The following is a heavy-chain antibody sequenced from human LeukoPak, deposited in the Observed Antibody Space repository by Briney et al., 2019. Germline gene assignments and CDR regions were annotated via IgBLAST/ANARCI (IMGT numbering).Heavy chain of an antibody. Sequence: SQTLSLTCTVSGGSISSGGYYWSWIRQHPGKGLEWIGYINYSGSTYYSPSLKSRVTISVDTSKNQFSLKLSSVTAADTAVYYCARAPHDYDSGGFAFDCWGQGTLVTVSS. CDR3: ARAPHDYDSGGFAFDC. V-gene: IGHV4-31*03. J-gene: IGHJ4*02. CDR2: INYSGST. D-gene: IGHD3-22*01. CDR1: GGSISSGGYY.